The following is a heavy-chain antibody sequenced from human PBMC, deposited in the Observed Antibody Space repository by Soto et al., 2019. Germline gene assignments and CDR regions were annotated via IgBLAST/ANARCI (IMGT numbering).Heavy chain of an antibody. CDR3: ATTLTTSAEYFQY. Sequence: DVQLVGSGGGLVQPGGSLRLSCGPSGFIFRNYWMSWVRQCPGKGLEWVAHIKEDGSDKYYGDSLKGRFIISRDNAKNSLFLQMNSLRAEDTAVYYCATTLTTSAEYFQYWGQGTLVTVSS. CDR1: GFIFRNYW. V-gene: IGHV3-7*01. D-gene: IGHD3-16*01. J-gene: IGHJ1*01. CDR2: IKEDGSDK.